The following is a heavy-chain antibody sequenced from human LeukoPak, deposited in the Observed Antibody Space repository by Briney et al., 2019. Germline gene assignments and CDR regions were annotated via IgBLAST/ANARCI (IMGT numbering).Heavy chain of an antibody. CDR3: AKRSTGYYFDS. D-gene: IGHD2-2*01. Sequence: GGSLRLSCVASGFTFRNYVMSWVRQAPGKGLEWLSTFSGNDGYTYYADSVKGRFTISRDNSKNTVYLQMNSLRAEDTANYYCAKRSTGYYFDSWGQGTLVTVSS. J-gene: IGHJ4*02. V-gene: IGHV3-23*01. CDR2: FSGNDGYT. CDR1: GFTFRNYV.